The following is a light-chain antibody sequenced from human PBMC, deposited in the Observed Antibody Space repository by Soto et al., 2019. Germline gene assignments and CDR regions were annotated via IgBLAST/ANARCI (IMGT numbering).Light chain of an antibody. CDR2: DAS. CDR3: QQRANWPLTT. J-gene: IGKJ5*01. V-gene: IGKV3-11*01. CDR1: QSVSNF. Sequence: EIVLTQSPATLSLSPGERATLSCRGSQSVSNFLAWYQQKPGQAPRLLIYDASNRATGIPARFSGSGSGTDFTPTIRSLEPEDFAIYYCQQRANWPLTTCGHGTRLEIK.